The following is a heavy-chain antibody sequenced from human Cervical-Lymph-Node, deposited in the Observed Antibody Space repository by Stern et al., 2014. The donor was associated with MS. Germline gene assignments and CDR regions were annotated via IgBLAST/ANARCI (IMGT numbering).Heavy chain of an antibody. D-gene: IGHD3-22*01. CDR2: ISRGGNYI. Sequence: VQLVQSGGGLVKPGGSLRLSCEASGFTFNTLTMNWVRQAPGKGLEWGSSISRGGNYIHYIDSVKGRFSISRDNAKNSLFLQMNSLRAEDTAVYYCARDYYDSSGLDYWGQGTLVTVSS. V-gene: IGHV3-21*01. J-gene: IGHJ4*02. CDR1: GFTFNTLT. CDR3: ARDYYDSSGLDY.